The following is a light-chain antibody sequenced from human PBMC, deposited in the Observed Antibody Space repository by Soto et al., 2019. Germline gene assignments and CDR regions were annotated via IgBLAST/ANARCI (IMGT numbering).Light chain of an antibody. J-gene: IGKJ4*01. Sequence: ILMTQSPATLPVSPGERVTVSCRASQSVSGKLAWYQQKPGQAPRLLIYGASTRATGIPGRFSGSGSATDFTLTIIRLEHEDFAVYYGQQYGSSLGVTFGGGTKVDI. CDR1: QSVSGK. CDR3: QQYGSSLGVT. CDR2: GAS. V-gene: IGKV3-20*01.